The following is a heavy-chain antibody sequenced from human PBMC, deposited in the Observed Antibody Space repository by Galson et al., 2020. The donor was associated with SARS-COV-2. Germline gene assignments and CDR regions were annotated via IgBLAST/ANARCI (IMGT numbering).Heavy chain of an antibody. V-gene: IGHV3-21*01. J-gene: IGHJ6*03. CDR3: ARKGFYDSSPRTDYYYYMDV. CDR1: GFTFSDYS. D-gene: IGHD3-22*01. CDR2: ISRSSYYM. Sequence: KIGESLKISCAASGFTFSDYSMSWVRQAPGKGLEWVSSISRSSYYMQHADSVKGRFTISRDNAKNSLFLQMNSLRVEDTAVYYCARKGFYDSSPRTDYYYYMDVWGKGTTVTVSS.